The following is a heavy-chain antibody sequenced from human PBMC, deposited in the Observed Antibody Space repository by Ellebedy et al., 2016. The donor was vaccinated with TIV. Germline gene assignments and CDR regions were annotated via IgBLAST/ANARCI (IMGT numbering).Heavy chain of an antibody. Sequence: GESLKISCAASEFTFSSFAMHWVRQTPGKGLEWVSRISGSDSSTYYADSVKGRFTISRENAKNSLYLQMNSLRAGDTAVYYCARRGYPDAFDVWGQGTMVTVSS. J-gene: IGHJ3*01. D-gene: IGHD3-22*01. V-gene: IGHV3-23*01. CDR2: ISGSDSST. CDR3: ARRGYPDAFDV. CDR1: EFTFSSFA.